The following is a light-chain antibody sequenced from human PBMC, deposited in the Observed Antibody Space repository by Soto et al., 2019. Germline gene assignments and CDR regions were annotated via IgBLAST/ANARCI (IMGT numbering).Light chain of an antibody. CDR3: QQYNNDAWT. CDR1: ESINLW. Sequence: IQLTQSPSTLSASVGDRVTITCRASESINLWLAWYQQKPGKAPRLLMHKASILESGVPSRFSGSGSGTEFTLSISGLQPDDFATYYCQQYNNDAWTFGQGTK. CDR2: KAS. V-gene: IGKV1-5*03. J-gene: IGKJ1*01.